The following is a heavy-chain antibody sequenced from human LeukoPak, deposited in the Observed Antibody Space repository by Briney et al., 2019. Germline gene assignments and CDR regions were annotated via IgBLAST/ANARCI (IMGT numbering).Heavy chain of an antibody. CDR2: INPNSGGT. V-gene: IGHV1-2*02. CDR1: GYTFTGYY. CDR3: AISITMILGD. Sequence: ASVKVSCKASGYTFTGYYVHWVRQAPGQGLGWMGWINPNSGGTNYAQKFQGRVTMTRDTSISTAYMELSRLRSDDTAVYYCAISITMILGDWGQGTLVTVSS. J-gene: IGHJ4*02. D-gene: IGHD3-22*01.